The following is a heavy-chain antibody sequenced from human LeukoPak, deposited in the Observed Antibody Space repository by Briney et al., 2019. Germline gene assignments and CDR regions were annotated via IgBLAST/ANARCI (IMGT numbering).Heavy chain of an antibody. CDR3: AREGGPYRPLDY. CDR1: GGSISSTNW. J-gene: IGHJ4*02. V-gene: IGHV4-4*02. Sequence: PSETLSLTCGVSGGSISSTNWWTWVRQPPGEGLEWIGEVHLSGRTNYNPSLESRVTMSVNMTENHISLKLTSVTAAGPAISYCAREGGPYRPLDYSGQGTLVTVSS. CDR2: VHLSGRT.